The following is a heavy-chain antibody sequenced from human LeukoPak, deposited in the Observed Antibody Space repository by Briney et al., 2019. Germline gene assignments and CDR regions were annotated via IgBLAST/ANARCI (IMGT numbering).Heavy chain of an antibody. D-gene: IGHD6-19*01. V-gene: IGHV3-66*01. CDR3: ARSAVAGGDFDY. Sequence: GRSLRLSCAASGFTVSSNYMSWVRQAPGKGLEWVSVIYSGGSTYYADSVKGRFTISRDNSKNTLYLQMNSLRAEDTAVYYCARSAVAGGDFDYWGQGTLVTVSS. CDR2: IYSGGST. CDR1: GFTVSSNY. J-gene: IGHJ4*02.